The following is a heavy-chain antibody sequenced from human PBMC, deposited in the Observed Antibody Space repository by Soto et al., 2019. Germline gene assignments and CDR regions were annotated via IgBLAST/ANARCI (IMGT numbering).Heavy chain of an antibody. CDR1: GFTFSSYG. D-gene: IGHD1-1*01. J-gene: IGHJ6*02. CDR3: ARESLEPYYYYYGMDV. CDR2: IWYDGSNK. V-gene: IGHV3-33*01. Sequence: QPGGSLRLSCAASGFTFSSYGMHWVRQAPGKGLEWVAVIWYDGSNKYYADSVKGRFTISRDNSKNTLYLQMNSLRAEDTAVYYCARESLEPYYYYYGMDVWGQGTTVTVSS.